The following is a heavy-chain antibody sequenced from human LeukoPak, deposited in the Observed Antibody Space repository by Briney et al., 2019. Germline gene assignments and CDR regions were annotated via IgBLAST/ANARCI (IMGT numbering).Heavy chain of an antibody. V-gene: IGHV4-59*08. D-gene: IGHD3-16*01. J-gene: IGHJ3*02. CDR2: VYYSGST. Sequence: WIRQPPGKGLEWIGYVYYSGSTQYNPSLNSRVTISVATSKKQFSLRLTSVTAADTAVYYCARSGYAFGADAFDIWGQGAMVAVPS. CDR3: ARSGYAFGADAFDI.